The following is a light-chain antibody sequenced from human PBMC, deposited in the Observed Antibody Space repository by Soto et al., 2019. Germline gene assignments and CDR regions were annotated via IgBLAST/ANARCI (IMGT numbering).Light chain of an antibody. CDR3: QQHSHWPPWT. J-gene: IGKJ1*01. CDR1: QNVRTF. V-gene: IGKV3-11*01. Sequence: EVVLTQSPATLSLSPGERATLSCRASQNVRTFLDWYQQKPGQAPRLLIYGASNRATGIPARFSGSGSGTDFTLTISSLEPEDFAVYYCQQHSHWPPWTCGQGTRVDIQ. CDR2: GAS.